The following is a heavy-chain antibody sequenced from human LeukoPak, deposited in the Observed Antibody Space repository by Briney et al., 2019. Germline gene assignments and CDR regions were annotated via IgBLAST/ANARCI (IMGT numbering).Heavy chain of an antibody. D-gene: IGHD2-2*01. CDR2: IYYSGST. V-gene: IGHV4-39*01. CDR3: ARPHCRGSSTSCYGWFDP. J-gene: IGHJ5*02. Sequence: SETLSLTCTVSGGSISSSSYYWGWIRQPPGKGLEWIGSIYYSGSTYYNPSLKSRVTISVDTSKNQFSLKLSSVTAADTAVYYCARPHCRGSSTSCYGWFDPWGQGTLVTVSS. CDR1: GGSISSSSYY.